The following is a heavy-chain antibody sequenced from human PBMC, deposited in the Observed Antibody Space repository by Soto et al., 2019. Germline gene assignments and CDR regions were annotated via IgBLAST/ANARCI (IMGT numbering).Heavy chain of an antibody. D-gene: IGHD3-9*01. Sequence: QVQLVESGGGVVQPGGSLRLSCAASGFTFSYYGFHWARQAPGKGLEWVAVMHTGGNEKYYVDSVKGRFTGSRDDSRNMVYLEMNGLRAEDTAEYFCARDANTTGHYSHFDLWGRGALVAVS. CDR3: ARDANTTGHYSHFDL. V-gene: IGHV3-33*08. CDR1: GFTFSYYG. CDR2: MHTGGNEK. J-gene: IGHJ4*02.